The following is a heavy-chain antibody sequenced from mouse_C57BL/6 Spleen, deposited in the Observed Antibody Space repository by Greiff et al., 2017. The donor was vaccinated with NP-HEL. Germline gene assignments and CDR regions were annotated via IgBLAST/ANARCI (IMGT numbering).Heavy chain of an antibody. Sequence: QVQLQQSGAELVKPGASVKISCKASGYAFSSYWMNWVKQRPGKGLEWIGQIYPGDGDTNYNGKFKGKATLTADKSSSTAYMQLSSLTSEDSAVYYCARVPRGSYWYFDVWGTGTTVTVSS. D-gene: IGHD3-2*02. CDR1: GYAFSSYW. CDR2: IYPGDGDT. J-gene: IGHJ1*03. CDR3: ARVPRGSYWYFDV. V-gene: IGHV1-80*01.